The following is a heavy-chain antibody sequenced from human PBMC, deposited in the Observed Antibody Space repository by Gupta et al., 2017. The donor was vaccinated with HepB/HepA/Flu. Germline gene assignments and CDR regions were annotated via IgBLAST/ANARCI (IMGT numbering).Heavy chain of an antibody. Sequence: QVQLQQWGAGLLKPSETLSLTCAVYGASFSGYYWSWIRQPPGKGLEWIGEINHSGSTNYNPSLKSRVTISVDTSKNQFSLKLSSVTAADTAVYYCARGSPGVAARNYMDVWGKGTTVTVSS. CDR1: GASFSGYY. D-gene: IGHD6-6*01. CDR3: ARGSPGVAARNYMDV. CDR2: INHSGST. V-gene: IGHV4-34*01. J-gene: IGHJ6*03.